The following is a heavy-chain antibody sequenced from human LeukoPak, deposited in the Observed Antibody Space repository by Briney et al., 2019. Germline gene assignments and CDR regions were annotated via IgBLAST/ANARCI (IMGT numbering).Heavy chain of an antibody. V-gene: IGHV3-74*01. CDR1: GFTFSRYW. Sequence: GGSLRLSCAASGFTFSRYWMYWVRQAPGKGLVWVSHINDDGSSTTYADSVKGRFTISRDIAKNTLYLQMNSLRAEDTAVYYRARVRRIDFYYYYGMDVWGQGTTVTVSS. D-gene: IGHD3-3*02. CDR3: ARVRRIDFYYYYGMDV. J-gene: IGHJ6*02. CDR2: INDDGSST.